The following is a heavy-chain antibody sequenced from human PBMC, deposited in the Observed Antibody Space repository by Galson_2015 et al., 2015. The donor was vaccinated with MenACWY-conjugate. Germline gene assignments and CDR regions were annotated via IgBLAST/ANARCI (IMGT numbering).Heavy chain of an antibody. CDR3: AKASSDDWGDY. CDR1: GFIFRTYG. J-gene: IGHJ4*02. Sequence: SLRLSCAASGFIFRTYGMHWVRQAPGKGLEWVALISYDGSNQYYADSVKGRFTISRDNYKNTLYLQMNSLRAEDTAVYYCAKASSDDWGDYWGQGTLVTVSS. D-gene: IGHD7-27*01. CDR2: ISYDGSNQ. V-gene: IGHV3-30*18.